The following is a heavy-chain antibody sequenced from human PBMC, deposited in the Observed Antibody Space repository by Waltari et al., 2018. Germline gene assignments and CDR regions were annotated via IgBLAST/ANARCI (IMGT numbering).Heavy chain of an antibody. J-gene: IGHJ4*02. Sequence: QVQLVESGGGVVQPGRSLRLSCAASGFTFSSYAMHWVRQAPGKGLEWVAVIAYDGSNKYYADSVKGRFTISRDNSKNTLYLQMNSLRAEDTAVYYCARADSSGWYLYYFDYWGQGTLVTVSS. CDR2: IAYDGSNK. CDR1: GFTFSSYA. D-gene: IGHD6-19*01. V-gene: IGHV3-30-3*01. CDR3: ARADSSGWYLYYFDY.